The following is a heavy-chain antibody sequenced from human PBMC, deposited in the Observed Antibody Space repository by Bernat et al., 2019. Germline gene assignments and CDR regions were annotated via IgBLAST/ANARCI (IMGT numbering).Heavy chain of an antibody. D-gene: IGHD2-2*01. CDR3: ARDSFQLGYTPYYFDY. CDR1: GFTFSSYA. J-gene: IGHJ4*02. V-gene: IGHV3-30-3*01. CDR2: ISYDGSNK. Sequence: QVQLVESGGGVVQPGRSLRLSCAASGFTFSSYAMHWVRQAPGKGLEWVAVISYDGSNKYYADSVKGRVTISRDNSKNTLYLQMNSLRAEDTAVYYCARDSFQLGYTPYYFDYWGQGTLVTVSS.